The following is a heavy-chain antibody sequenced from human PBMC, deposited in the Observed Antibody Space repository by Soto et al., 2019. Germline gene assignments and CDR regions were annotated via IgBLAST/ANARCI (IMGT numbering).Heavy chain of an antibody. Sequence: QVHLVQSGAEVRKPGSSVKVSCTTSGGTFTSYAVSWVRQVPGQGLQWMGGIIPGFDTTFYAQKFQGRVTITADESTNSAYMERGGLRSEDTAVYYCARDQGLFVHTGLVIDYYGMDVWGPGTRVTVSS. CDR3: ARDQGLFVHTGLVIDYYGMDV. D-gene: IGHD3-9*01. J-gene: IGHJ6*02. CDR1: GGTFTSYA. CDR2: IIPGFDTT. V-gene: IGHV1-69*01.